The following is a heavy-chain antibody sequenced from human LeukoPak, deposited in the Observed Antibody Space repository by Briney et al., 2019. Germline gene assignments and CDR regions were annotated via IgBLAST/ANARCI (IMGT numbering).Heavy chain of an antibody. CDR1: SGSIRGYY. CDR3: ARSLGCPYYFDY. J-gene: IGHJ4*02. CDR2: IYSSDNT. V-gene: IGHV4-59*01. Sequence: KSSETLSLTCTVFSGSIRGYYWSWIRQPPGKGLEWIAYIYSSDNTNSNPSLKSRVTISVETSKNQFSLKVTSVTAADTAVYYCARSLGCPYYFDYWGPGTLVTVSS. D-gene: IGHD6-19*01.